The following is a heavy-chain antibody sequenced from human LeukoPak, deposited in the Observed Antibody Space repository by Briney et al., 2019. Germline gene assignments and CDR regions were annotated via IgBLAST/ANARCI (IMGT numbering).Heavy chain of an antibody. D-gene: IGHD2-2*01. CDR3: ARVPANYGMDV. Sequence: GGSLRLSCVASGFTFSDYYMSWIRQAPGKGPEWVSYISSSSSYTNYADSVKGRFTISRDNAKSSLYLQMNSLRAEDTAVYYCARVPANYGMDVWGKGTTVTVSS. J-gene: IGHJ6*04. CDR1: GFTFSDYY. CDR2: ISSSSSYT. V-gene: IGHV3-11*06.